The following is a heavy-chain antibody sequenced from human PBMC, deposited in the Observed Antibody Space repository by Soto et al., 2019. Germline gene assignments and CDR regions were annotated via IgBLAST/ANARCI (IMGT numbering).Heavy chain of an antibody. Sequence: GGSLRLSYTASGFTFRDSAMRWCRQASWKGLEWVSIISAAGRSAYNADSVKGRFTISRDNSKNTLYLRMTSLRAEDTAVYYCAKDGHWLDVLLDSWGQGTLVTVSS. V-gene: IGHV3-23*01. J-gene: IGHJ4*02. D-gene: IGHD6-19*01. CDR2: ISAAGRSA. CDR1: GFTFRDSA. CDR3: AKDGHWLDVLLDS.